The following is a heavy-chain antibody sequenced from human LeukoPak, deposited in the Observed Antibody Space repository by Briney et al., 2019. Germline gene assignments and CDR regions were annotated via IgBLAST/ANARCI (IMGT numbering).Heavy chain of an antibody. D-gene: IGHD1-7*01. Sequence: GGSLRLSCAASGFTFNTYEMNGVRQAPGKGLEWLAYIPSSGSTIYYADYVKGRFTISRDNAKNSLYLQMNSLRAEDTAVYYCARGGSNYVFNYWGQGTLVTVSP. CDR2: IPSSGSTI. J-gene: IGHJ4*02. CDR1: GFTFNTYE. V-gene: IGHV3-48*03. CDR3: ARGGSNYVFNY.